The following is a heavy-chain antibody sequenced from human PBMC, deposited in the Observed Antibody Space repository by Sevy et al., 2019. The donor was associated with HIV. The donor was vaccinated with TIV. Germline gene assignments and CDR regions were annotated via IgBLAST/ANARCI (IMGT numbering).Heavy chain of an antibody. Sequence: ASVKVSCKASGYTFTSYDINWVQQATGQGLEWMGWMNPNSGNTGYAQKFQGRVTMTRNTSISTAYMELSSLRSEDTAVYYCARELVRGDYYYGMDVWGQGTTVTVSS. CDR1: GYTFTSYD. CDR3: ARELVRGDYYYGMDV. D-gene: IGHD3-10*01. J-gene: IGHJ6*02. V-gene: IGHV1-8*01. CDR2: MNPNSGNT.